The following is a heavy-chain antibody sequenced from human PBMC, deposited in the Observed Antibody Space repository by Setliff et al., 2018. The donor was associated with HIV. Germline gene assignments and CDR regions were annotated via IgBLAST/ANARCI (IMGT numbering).Heavy chain of an antibody. J-gene: IGHJ4*02. Sequence: SETLSLTCTVSGGSITRTPYYWGWIRQPPGKGLEWIGSIHHSGTAYDNPSLKSRVTISVDPSRNQILLRLSSVTAADTAVYYCARLSGGMVPNYWGQGTLVTVSS. V-gene: IGHV4-39*01. CDR3: ARLSGGMVPNY. CDR2: IHHSGTA. D-gene: IGHD3-10*01. CDR1: GGSITRTPYY.